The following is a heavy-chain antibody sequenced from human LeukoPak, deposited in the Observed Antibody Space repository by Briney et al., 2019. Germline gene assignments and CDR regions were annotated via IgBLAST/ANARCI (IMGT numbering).Heavy chain of an antibody. CDR2: VSSSGSTI. J-gene: IGHJ4*02. CDR3: AKGGGRSMVRGVSTYYFDY. Sequence: GGSLRLSCAASGFTFSSYEINWVRQAPGKGLEWVSYVSSSGSTIFYADSVKGRFTISRDNAKNSLYLQMNCLRAEDTAVYYCAKGGGRSMVRGVSTYYFDYWGQGTLVTVSS. CDR1: GFTFSSYE. V-gene: IGHV3-48*03. D-gene: IGHD3-10*01.